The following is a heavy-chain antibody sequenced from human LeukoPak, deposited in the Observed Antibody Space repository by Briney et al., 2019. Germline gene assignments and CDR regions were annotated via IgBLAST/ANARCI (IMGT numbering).Heavy chain of an antibody. CDR1: GFTFSSYW. D-gene: IGHD1-26*01. CDR3: ARSGRGGAFDI. J-gene: IGHJ3*02. Sequence: GGSLRLSCAASGFTFSSYWMHWVRQGPGKGLVWVSRIYNDGSRTTYADSVKGRFTISGDNAKNTLYLQMNSLRAEDTAVYYYARSGRGGAFDIWGQGTMVTVSS. CDR2: IYNDGSRT. V-gene: IGHV3-74*01.